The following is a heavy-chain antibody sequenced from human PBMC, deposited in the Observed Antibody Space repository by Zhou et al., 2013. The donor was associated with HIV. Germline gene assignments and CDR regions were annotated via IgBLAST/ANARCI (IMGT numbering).Heavy chain of an antibody. Sequence: QVQLVQSGAEVKSPGSSVKVSCKASGGTFNDVALTWVRQAPGRGLEWMGGFIPLFGTSNFAQNFQARVTFSADASMRTAYMELRGLTSEDSAVYYCARDYDYVWGSYRFTVEGRGGNFYYGLDVWGQGTTVTVSS. J-gene: IGHJ6*02. CDR3: ARDYDYVWGSYRFTVEGRGGNFYYGLDV. CDR1: GGTFNDVA. D-gene: IGHD3-16*02. V-gene: IGHV1-69*12. CDR2: FIPLFGTS.